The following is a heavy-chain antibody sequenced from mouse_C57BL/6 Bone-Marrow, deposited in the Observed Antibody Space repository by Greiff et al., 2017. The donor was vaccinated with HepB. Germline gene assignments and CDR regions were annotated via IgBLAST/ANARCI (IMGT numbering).Heavy chain of an antibody. Sequence: VQLQQSGPVLVKPGASVKMSCKASGYTFTDYYMNWVKQSHGKSLEWIGVINPYNGGTSYNQKFKGKAKLTVDKSSSTAYMELNSLTSEDSAVYYCARDEDYGSSFDYWGQGTTLTVSS. J-gene: IGHJ2*01. CDR2: INPYNGGT. CDR3: ARDEDYGSSFDY. V-gene: IGHV1-19*01. D-gene: IGHD1-1*01. CDR1: GYTFTDYY.